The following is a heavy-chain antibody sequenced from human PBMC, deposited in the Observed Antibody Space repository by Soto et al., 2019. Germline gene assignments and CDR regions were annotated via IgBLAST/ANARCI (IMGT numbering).Heavy chain of an antibody. D-gene: IGHD2-21*01. Sequence: KASETLSLTCTVSGGSVSSGSYYWSWIRQPPGKGLEWIGYIYYSGSTNYNPSLKSRVTISVDTSKNQFSLKLSSVTAADTAVYYCAREPSAFISQIDYWGLGTLVTVSS. V-gene: IGHV4-61*01. J-gene: IGHJ4*02. CDR2: IYYSGST. CDR3: AREPSAFISQIDY. CDR1: GGSVSSGSYY.